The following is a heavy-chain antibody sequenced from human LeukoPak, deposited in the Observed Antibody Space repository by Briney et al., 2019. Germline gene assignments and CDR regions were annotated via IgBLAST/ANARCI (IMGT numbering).Heavy chain of an antibody. V-gene: IGHV4-59*01. Sequence: SETLSLTCTVSGGSISSYYWSWIRQPPGKGLEWIWYIYYSGSTNYNPSLKSRVTISVDTSKNQFSLKLSSVTAADTAVYYCARVSSWYAYYYYYMDVWGKGTTVTVSS. CDR2: IYYSGST. CDR3: ARVSSWYAYYYYYMDV. CDR1: GGSISSYY. D-gene: IGHD6-13*01. J-gene: IGHJ6*03.